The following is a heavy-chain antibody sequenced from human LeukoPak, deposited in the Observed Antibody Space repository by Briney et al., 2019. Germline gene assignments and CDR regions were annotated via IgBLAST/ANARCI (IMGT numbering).Heavy chain of an antibody. CDR1: GFTFSSYG. D-gene: IGHD3-3*01. CDR3: AKNHYDFWSGYYLDY. V-gene: IGHV3-30*18. J-gene: IGHJ4*02. CDR2: ISHDGSNK. Sequence: PGGSLRLSCAASGFTFSSYGMHWVRQAPGKGLEWVAVISHDGSNKYYADSVKGRFTISRDNSKNTLYLQMNSLRAEDTAVYYCAKNHYDFWSGYYLDYWGQGTLVTVSS.